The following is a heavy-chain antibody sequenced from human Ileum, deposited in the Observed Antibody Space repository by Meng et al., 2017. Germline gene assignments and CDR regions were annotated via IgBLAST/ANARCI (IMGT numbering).Heavy chain of an antibody. CDR3: ARHGGYYQGF. CDR2: ISHSGST. CDR1: SGSISSDTY. J-gene: IGHJ4*02. V-gene: IGHV4-4*02. D-gene: IGHD4-23*01. Sequence: VQPQGPGPGVPKPSGTLSPFCAVSSGSISSDTYWSWVRLPPGKGLEWVGQISHSGSTFYNPYLKSRVTMSVAKSKSQFSLMLTSVPAADTAVYYCARHGGYYQGFWGQGTLVTVSS.